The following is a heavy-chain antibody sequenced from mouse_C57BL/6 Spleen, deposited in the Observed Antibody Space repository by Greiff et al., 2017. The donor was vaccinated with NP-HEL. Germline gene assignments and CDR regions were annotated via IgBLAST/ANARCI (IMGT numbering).Heavy chain of an antibody. CDR2: IYPRSGNT. J-gene: IGHJ2*01. D-gene: IGHD2-4*01. CDR3: ARWDDSHFDY. CDR1: GYTFTSYG. Sequence: QVQLKESGAELARPGASVKLSCKASGYTFTSYGISWVKQRTGQGLEWIGEIYPRSGNTYYNEKFKGKATLTADKSSSTAYMELRSLTSEDSAVYFCARWDDSHFDYWGQGTTLTVSS. V-gene: IGHV1-81*01.